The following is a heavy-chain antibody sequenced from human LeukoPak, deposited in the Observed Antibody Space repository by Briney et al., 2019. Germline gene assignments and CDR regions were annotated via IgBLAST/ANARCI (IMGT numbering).Heavy chain of an antibody. CDR2: ISSDGTNA. Sequence: GGSLRLSCAASGFTFSSYGMTWVRQVPEKGLVWVSRISSDGTNANYADSVKGRFTISRDNAKNTLYLQMNSLRAEDTAVYYCVLLSLTPGWGQGTLVTVSA. CDR3: VLLSLTPG. D-gene: IGHD3-10*01. CDR1: GFTFSSYG. V-gene: IGHV3-74*01. J-gene: IGHJ4*02.